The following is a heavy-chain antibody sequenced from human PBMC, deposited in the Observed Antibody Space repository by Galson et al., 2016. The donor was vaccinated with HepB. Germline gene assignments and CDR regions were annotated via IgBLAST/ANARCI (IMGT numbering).Heavy chain of an antibody. CDR1: GFTFSTYT. D-gene: IGHD1-1*01. CDR2: ISDRSTRT. J-gene: IGHJ6*02. Sequence: SLRLSCAASGFTFSTYTMSWVRQAPGKGLEWVSGISDRSTRTSYADSVKGRFTISRDNAKNSLYLQMNSLRVEDSAVYYCARDRLGKYHYGMDVWGQGATVIVSS. V-gene: IGHV3-23*01. CDR3: ARDRLGKYHYGMDV.